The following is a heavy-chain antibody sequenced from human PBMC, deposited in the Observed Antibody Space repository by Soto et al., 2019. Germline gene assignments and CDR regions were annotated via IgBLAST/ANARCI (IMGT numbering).Heavy chain of an antibody. Sequence: GGSLRLSCAASGFTFSSYAMSWVRQAPGKGLEWVSAISGSGGSTYYADSVKGRFTISRDNSKNTLYLQMNSLRAEDTAVYYCAISSWVTTRPPGVDYWGQGTLVTVSS. D-gene: IGHD4-17*01. V-gene: IGHV3-23*01. J-gene: IGHJ4*02. CDR2: ISGSGGST. CDR1: GFTFSSYA. CDR3: AISSWVTTRPPGVDY.